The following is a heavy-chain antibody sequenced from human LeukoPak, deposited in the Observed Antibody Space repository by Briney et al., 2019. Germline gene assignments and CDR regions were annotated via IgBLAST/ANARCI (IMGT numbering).Heavy chain of an antibody. CDR1: GGSISSSSYY. CDR3: ARDPGDYYDSSGYYVPGVGDY. D-gene: IGHD3-22*01. J-gene: IGHJ4*02. V-gene: IGHV4-39*07. Sequence: SETLSLTCTVSGGSISSSSYYWGWIRQPPGKGLEWIGSIYYSGSTYYNPSLKSRVTISVDTSKNQFSLKLSSVTAADTAVYYCARDPGDYYDSSGYYVPGVGDYWGQGTLVTVSS. CDR2: IYYSGST.